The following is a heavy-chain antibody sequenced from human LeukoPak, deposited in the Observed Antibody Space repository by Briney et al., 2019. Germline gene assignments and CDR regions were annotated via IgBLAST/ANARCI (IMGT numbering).Heavy chain of an antibody. D-gene: IGHD5-18*01. J-gene: IGHJ4*02. CDR3: ARDFVDTAMVHAN. Sequence: GGSLRLSCAASGFTFSSYGMSWVRQAPGKGLEWVSAISGSGGSTYYADSVKGRFTISRDNSKNTLYLQMNSLRAEDTAVYYCARDFVDTAMVHANWGQGTLVTVSS. V-gene: IGHV3-23*01. CDR2: ISGSGGST. CDR1: GFTFSSYG.